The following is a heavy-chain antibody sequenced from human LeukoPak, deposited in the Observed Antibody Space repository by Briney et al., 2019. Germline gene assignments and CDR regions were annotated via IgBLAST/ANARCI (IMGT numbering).Heavy chain of an antibody. V-gene: IGHV1-69*06. CDR3: ARGSSGWLNWFDP. J-gene: IGHJ5*02. Sequence: GASVKVSCKTSGGTFTSYAITWVRQAPGQGLEWMGKIIPISGTTNYAQKFQGRVTITADKSTSTAYMELSSLRSEDTAVYYCARGSSGWLNWFDPWGQGTLVTVSS. CDR2: IIPISGTT. D-gene: IGHD6-19*01. CDR1: GGTFTSYA.